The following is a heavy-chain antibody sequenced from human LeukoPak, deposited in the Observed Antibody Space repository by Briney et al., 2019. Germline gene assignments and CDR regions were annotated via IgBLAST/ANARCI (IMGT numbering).Heavy chain of an antibody. D-gene: IGHD3-22*01. V-gene: IGHV1-18*01. CDR1: GYSFTAYG. Sequence: ASVKVSCKASGYSFTAYGIAWVRQAPGQGLEWMGWITVYNGNTNYAQKFQDRVTMTTDTPTSTAYMELRSLRSDDTAVYYCARDRYYDSSGPQGPLDWGRGTLVTVSS. J-gene: IGHJ4*02. CDR3: ARDRYYDSSGPQGPLD. CDR2: ITVYNGNT.